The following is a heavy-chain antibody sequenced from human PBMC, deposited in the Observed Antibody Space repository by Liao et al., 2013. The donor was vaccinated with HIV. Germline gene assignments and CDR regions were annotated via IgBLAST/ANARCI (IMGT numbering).Heavy chain of an antibody. V-gene: IGHV4-59*01. CDR2: IYYSGST. J-gene: IGHJ6*03. Sequence: QVQLQESGPGLVKPSETLSLTCTVSGGSISSYYWSWIRQPPGKGLEWIGYIYYSGSTNYNPSLKSRVTISVDTSKNQFSLKLSSVTAADTAVYYCVASYYGSGREAYYYYMDVWGKGTTVTVSS. CDR3: VASYYGSGREAYYYYMDV. D-gene: IGHD3-10*01. CDR1: GGSISSYY.